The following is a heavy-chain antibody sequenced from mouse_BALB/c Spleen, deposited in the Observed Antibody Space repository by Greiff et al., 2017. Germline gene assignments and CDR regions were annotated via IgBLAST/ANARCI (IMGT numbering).Heavy chain of an antibody. D-gene: IGHD2-4*01. Sequence: QVQLKQPGAELVRPGASVKISCKASGYTFTDYYINWVKQKPGQGLEWIGWIYPGSGNTKYNEKFKGKATLTVDTSSSTAYMQLSSLTSEDTAVYFCARNRYDFDYAMDYWGQGTSVTVSS. CDR2: IYPGSGNT. J-gene: IGHJ4*01. CDR1: GYTFTDYY. CDR3: ARNRYDFDYAMDY. V-gene: IGHV1-84*02.